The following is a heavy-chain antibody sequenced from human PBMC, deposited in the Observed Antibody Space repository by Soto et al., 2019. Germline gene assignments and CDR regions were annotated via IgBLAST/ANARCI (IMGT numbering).Heavy chain of an antibody. CDR1: GGSFSGYY. D-gene: IGHD1-26*01. Sequence: SETLSLTCAVYGGSFSGYYWSWIRQPPGKGLEWIGEINHSGSTNYNPSLKSRVTISVDTSKNQFSLKLSSVTAADTAVYYCARGESRGTHYRHYYYGMDVWGQGTTVTASS. CDR3: ARGESRGTHYRHYYYGMDV. CDR2: INHSGST. V-gene: IGHV4-34*01. J-gene: IGHJ6*02.